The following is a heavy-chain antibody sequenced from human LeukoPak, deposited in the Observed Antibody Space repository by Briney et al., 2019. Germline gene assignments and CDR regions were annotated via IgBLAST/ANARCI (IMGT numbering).Heavy chain of an antibody. CDR2: INHSGST. CDR3: ARGGLLWFGEYPYFDY. CDR1: GGSFSGYY. Sequence: SETLSLTCAVYGGSFSGYYWSWIRQPPGKGLEWIGEINHSGSTNYNPSLKRRVTMSVDTSKNQFSLKLSSVTAADTAVYYCARGGLLWFGEYPYFDYWGQGTLVTVSS. V-gene: IGHV4-34*01. D-gene: IGHD3-10*01. J-gene: IGHJ4*02.